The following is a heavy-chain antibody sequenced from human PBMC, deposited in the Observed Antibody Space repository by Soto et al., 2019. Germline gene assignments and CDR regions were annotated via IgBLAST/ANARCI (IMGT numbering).Heavy chain of an antibody. CDR3: ARAWTATAGWANWFDR. J-gene: IGHJ5*02. V-gene: IGHV4-31*03. CDR2: IHYSGST. D-gene: IGHD6-13*01. CDR1: VGSISGEGYY. Sequence: QVQLQESGPGMVEPSQTLSLTCTVSVGSISGEGYYWSWIRQYSGRGLEWIGYIHYSGSTSSNPPLKSRVTISVDTSKTQFFLKLTSVTAADTAVYYCARAWTATAGWANWFDRWGQGTLVTVSS.